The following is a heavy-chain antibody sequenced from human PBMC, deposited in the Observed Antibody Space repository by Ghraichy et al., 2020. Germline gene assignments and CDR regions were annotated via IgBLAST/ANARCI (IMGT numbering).Heavy chain of an antibody. Sequence: LSLTCAASGFTFSSYAMSWVRQAPGKGLEWVSAISGSGGSTYYADSVKGRFTISRDNSKNTLYLQMNSLRAEDTAVYYCAKGSSSSSYYYYDMDVWGKGTTVTVSS. CDR2: ISGSGGST. CDR1: GFTFSSYA. D-gene: IGHD6-6*01. CDR3: AKGSSSSSYYYYDMDV. J-gene: IGHJ6*03. V-gene: IGHV3-23*01.